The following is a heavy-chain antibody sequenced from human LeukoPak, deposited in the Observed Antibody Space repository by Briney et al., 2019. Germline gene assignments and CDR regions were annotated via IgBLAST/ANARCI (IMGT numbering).Heavy chain of an antibody. CDR1: GFTFSNYD. J-gene: IGHJ3*02. CDR3: ARAARYYGSSGAHAFDI. CDR2: IGTGGDT. Sequence: GGSLRLACAASGFTFSNYDMHWVRQGTGKGLEWVSGIGTGGDTHYPDSVKGRFTISRENAKNSLYLQMTSLRVGDTAMYYCARAARYYGSSGAHAFDIWAKGQGSPSL. V-gene: IGHV3-13*01. D-gene: IGHD6-19*01.